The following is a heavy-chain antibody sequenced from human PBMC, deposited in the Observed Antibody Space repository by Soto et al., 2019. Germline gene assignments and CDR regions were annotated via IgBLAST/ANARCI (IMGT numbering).Heavy chain of an antibody. D-gene: IGHD2-15*01. CDR3: ARAAYCSGGSCSPLGLPYYYYGMDV. CDR2: IYYSGST. J-gene: IGHJ6*02. Sequence: PSETLSLTCTVSGGSVSTYYWSWIRQPPGKGLEWIAYIYYSGSTSYNPSLKSRVTISLDTSKNQFSLKLSSVTAADTAVYYCARAAYCSGGSCSPLGLPYYYYGMDVWGHGTMVTVSS. CDR1: GGSVSTYY. V-gene: IGHV4-59*02.